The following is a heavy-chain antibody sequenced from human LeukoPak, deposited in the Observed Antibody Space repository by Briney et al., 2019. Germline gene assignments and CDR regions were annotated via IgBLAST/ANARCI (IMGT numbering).Heavy chain of an antibody. CDR1: GYTFSNYD. CDR2: MNPKSGNT. CDR3: ARDSIAVGAPGVY. D-gene: IGHD6-19*01. J-gene: IGHJ4*02. V-gene: IGHV1-8*01. Sequence: ASVKVSCKASGYTFSNYDINWVRLAAGQGLEWMGWMNPKSGNTGYEQKFQGRVTMTRDTSTSTAYMELSSLRFDDTAVYYCARDSIAVGAPGVYWGQGTLVTVSS.